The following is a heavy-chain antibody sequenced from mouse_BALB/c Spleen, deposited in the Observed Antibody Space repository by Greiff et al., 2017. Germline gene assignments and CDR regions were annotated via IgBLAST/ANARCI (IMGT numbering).Heavy chain of an antibody. D-gene: IGHD3-1*01. CDR3: ARSGGHYFDY. J-gene: IGHJ2*01. CDR2: IDPSDSYT. CDR1: GYTFTSYW. Sequence: VQLQQPGAELVKPGASVKLSCKASGYTFTSYWMHWVKQRPGQGLEWIGEIDPSDSYTNYNQKFKGKATLTVDKSSSTAYMQLSSLTSEDSAVYYCARSGGHYFDYWGQGTTLTVSS. V-gene: IGHV1-69*02.